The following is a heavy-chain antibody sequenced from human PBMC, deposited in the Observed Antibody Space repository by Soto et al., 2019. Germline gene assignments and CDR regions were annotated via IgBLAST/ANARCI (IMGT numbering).Heavy chain of an antibody. CDR3: ARSSGWYALDI. J-gene: IGHJ3*02. D-gene: IGHD6-19*01. V-gene: IGHV1-3*01. Sequence: QVSLVQSGAEVKKPGASVKISCKASGYTFSTFAIHWVRQAPGQRPEWMGWVNGGDGNTRFSQNFQGRVTLTRDASATTAYMELSSLRSEDTAVYYCARSSGWYALDIWGQGTMVSVSS. CDR2: VNGGDGNT. CDR1: GYTFSTFA.